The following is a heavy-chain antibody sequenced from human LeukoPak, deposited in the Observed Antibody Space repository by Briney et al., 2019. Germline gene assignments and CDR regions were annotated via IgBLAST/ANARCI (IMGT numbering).Heavy chain of an antibody. CDR2: ISGSGGNI. J-gene: IGHJ4*02. CDR1: GFTFSSYE. Sequence: GGSLTLSCAASGFTFSSYEMNWVRQAPGKGLEWVSYISGSGGNIYYAVSVKGRFTITRDNAKNSLFLQMNSLRAEDTAVYYCARGFLFPYYFDYWGQGTLVTVSS. CDR3: ARGFLFPYYFDY. V-gene: IGHV3-48*03.